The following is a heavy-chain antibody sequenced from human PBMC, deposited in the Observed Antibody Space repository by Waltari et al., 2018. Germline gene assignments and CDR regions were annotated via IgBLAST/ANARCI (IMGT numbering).Heavy chain of an antibody. J-gene: IGHJ4*02. Sequence: QVHLQESGPGLVKPSQTLSLNCTVSGDSLNSANYYWSWIRQLPEKGLEWIGYLSHSGTAYYNPSLKDLVTMSIDPSKNQFSFRLSSVTAAYTAVYFCARGHDYYFDYWGQGILVAVSS. CDR3: ARGHDYYFDY. V-gene: IGHV4-31*01. CDR1: GDSLNSANYY. D-gene: IGHD4-17*01. CDR2: LSHSGTA.